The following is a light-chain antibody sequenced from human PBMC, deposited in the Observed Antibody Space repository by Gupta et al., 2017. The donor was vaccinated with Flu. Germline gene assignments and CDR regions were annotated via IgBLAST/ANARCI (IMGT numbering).Light chain of an antibody. J-gene: IGKJ5*01. V-gene: IGKV1-5*03. CDR2: TAS. CDR1: QSIKKH. CDR3: QQYDQYYD. Sequence: DTQMTQSPSTLSASVGDRVTITCRASQSIKKHLAWYQKKPGKAPKLLINTASSLESGVPSRFSGSGSETEFTLTISSLQPDDFATYYCQQYDQYYDFGQGTRLEIK.